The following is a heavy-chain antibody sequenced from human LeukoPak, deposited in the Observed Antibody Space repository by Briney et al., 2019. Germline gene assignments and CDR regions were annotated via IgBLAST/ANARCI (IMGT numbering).Heavy chain of an antibody. J-gene: IGHJ4*02. Sequence: GASVTVSFKVSGYTLTELSMHWVRQAPGKGLEWMGGFDPEDGETIYAQKFQGRVTITEDTSTDTAYMELSSLRSEDTAVYYCAPRIVGATTDEYYFDYWGQGTLVTVSS. CDR2: FDPEDGET. CDR1: GYTLTELS. CDR3: APRIVGATTDEYYFDY. D-gene: IGHD1-26*01. V-gene: IGHV1-24*01.